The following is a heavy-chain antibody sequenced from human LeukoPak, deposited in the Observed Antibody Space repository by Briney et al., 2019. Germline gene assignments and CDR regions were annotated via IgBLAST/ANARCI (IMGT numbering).Heavy chain of an antibody. Sequence: GGSLRLSCAASGFTFSDYYMSWIRQAPGKGLEWVSYISSSGSTIYYADSVKGRFTISRDNSKNTLYLQMNSLRAEDTAVYYCARETGDLAFDYWGQGTLVTVSS. V-gene: IGHV3-11*04. CDR1: GFTFSDYY. D-gene: IGHD7-27*01. J-gene: IGHJ4*02. CDR3: ARETGDLAFDY. CDR2: ISSSGSTI.